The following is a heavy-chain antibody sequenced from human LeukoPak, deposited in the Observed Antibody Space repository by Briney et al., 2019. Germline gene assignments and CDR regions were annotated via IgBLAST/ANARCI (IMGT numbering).Heavy chain of an antibody. Sequence: GASVKVSCKASGYTFTSYDINWVRQATGQGLEWMGWMNPNSGNTGYAQKFQGRVTMTRNTSISTAYMELSSLRSEDTAVYYCAKDPITMIVVGHYFDYWGQGTLVTVPS. CDR3: AKDPITMIVVGHYFDY. V-gene: IGHV1-8*01. D-gene: IGHD3-22*01. CDR2: MNPNSGNT. J-gene: IGHJ4*02. CDR1: GYTFTSYD.